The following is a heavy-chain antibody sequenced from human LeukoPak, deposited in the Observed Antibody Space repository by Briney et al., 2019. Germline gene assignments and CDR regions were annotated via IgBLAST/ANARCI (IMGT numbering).Heavy chain of an antibody. J-gene: IGHJ4*02. Sequence: PSETLSLTCTVSAGSISSGGYYWSWIRQHPGKGLEWIGYIYYSGSTYYNPSLKSRVTISVDTSKNQFSLKLSSVTAADTAVYYCARGTYYYDSSGYWPLTFDYWGQGTLVTVSS. D-gene: IGHD3-22*01. CDR1: AGSISSGGYY. V-gene: IGHV4-31*03. CDR2: IYYSGST. CDR3: ARGTYYYDSSGYWPLTFDY.